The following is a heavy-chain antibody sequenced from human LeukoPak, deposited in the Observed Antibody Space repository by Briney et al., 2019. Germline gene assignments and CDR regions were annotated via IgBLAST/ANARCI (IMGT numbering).Heavy chain of an antibody. Sequence: GGSMRLSCVASGFMFSDFDMHWVRQAPGKGLEWVASMRNDGSQIYYAESVKGRFTISRDNSKNTLYVEMNSLRVEDTAMYYCAKDIGRRIFGVAYDAFHIWGQGTMVAVSS. V-gene: IGHV3-30*02. CDR1: GFMFSDFD. J-gene: IGHJ3*02. CDR3: AKDIGRRIFGVAYDAFHI. CDR2: MRNDGSQI. D-gene: IGHD3-3*01.